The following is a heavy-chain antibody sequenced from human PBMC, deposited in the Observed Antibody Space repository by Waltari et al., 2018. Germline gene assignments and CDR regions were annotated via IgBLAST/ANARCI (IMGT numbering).Heavy chain of an antibody. V-gene: IGHV3-74*01. CDR2: INTDATIT. Sequence: EEQMAESGGGLVHPGGSLRLSCAASGFTFTNYWMHWVRQAPWKGLVWVSHINTDATITNYVDSVKGRFTVSRDNAKNTLYLQMNSLTVEDTAVYYCARGSKSAMDVWGQGTTVTVSS. CDR1: GFTFTNYW. J-gene: IGHJ6*02. CDR3: ARGSKSAMDV.